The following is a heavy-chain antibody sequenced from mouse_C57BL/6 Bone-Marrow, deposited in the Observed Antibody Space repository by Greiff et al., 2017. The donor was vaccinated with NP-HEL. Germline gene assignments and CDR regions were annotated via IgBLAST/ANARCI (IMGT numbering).Heavy chain of an antibody. CDR2: INPNNGGT. CDR3: ARYYGSSYGY. Sequence: VHVKQSGPELVKPGASVKMSCTASGYTFTDYNMHWVKQSHGKSLEWIGYINPNNGGTSYNQKFKGKATLTVNKSSSTAYMELRSLTSEDSAVYYCARYYGSSYGYWGQGTTLTVSS. V-gene: IGHV1-22*01. J-gene: IGHJ2*01. D-gene: IGHD1-1*01. CDR1: GYTFTDYN.